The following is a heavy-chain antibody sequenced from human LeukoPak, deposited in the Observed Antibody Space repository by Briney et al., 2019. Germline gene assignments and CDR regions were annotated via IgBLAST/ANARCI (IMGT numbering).Heavy chain of an antibody. Sequence: GGSLRLSCAVSGFNFDDYAMHWVRQAPGRGLEWVSGINWKTGNGIYADSVKGRFTISRDNAKNSLYLQMSSLRAEDTALYYCTRGAARWQFDLWGRGTLLTVSS. CDR2: INWKTGNG. D-gene: IGHD5-24*01. CDR1: GFNFDDYA. CDR3: TRGAARWQFDL. J-gene: IGHJ2*01. V-gene: IGHV3-9*01.